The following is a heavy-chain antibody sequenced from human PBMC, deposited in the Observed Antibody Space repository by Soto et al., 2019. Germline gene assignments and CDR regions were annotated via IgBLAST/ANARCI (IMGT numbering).Heavy chain of an antibody. CDR2: ISDDGTNK. D-gene: IGHD3-9*01. Sequence: QVQLVESGGGVVQPGRSLRLSCAASGFTFSSYAMHWVRQAPGKGLEWVAVISDDGTNKDYADSVKGRFTISRDKSKSTLDLQMDSLRPEDMAVYYCARDGSYYDVLTEHYFDVWGQGTLVSVSA. CDR3: ARDGSYYDVLTEHYFDV. V-gene: IGHV3-30*04. CDR1: GFTFSSYA. J-gene: IGHJ4*02.